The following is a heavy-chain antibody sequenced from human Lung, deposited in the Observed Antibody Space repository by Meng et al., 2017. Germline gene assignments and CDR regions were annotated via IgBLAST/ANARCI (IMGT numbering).Heavy chain of an antibody. CDR2: ISWNSRSI. Sequence: GGSLRLSCAASGFTFDDYAMHWVRQAPGKGLEWVSGISWNSRSIGYADSVKGRVTISRDNAKNSLYLQMNSLRAEDTALYYCAKGHSSGWWVFDYWGQGTLVTVSS. J-gene: IGHJ4*02. D-gene: IGHD6-19*01. CDR3: AKGHSSGWWVFDY. CDR1: GFTFDDYA. V-gene: IGHV3-9*01.